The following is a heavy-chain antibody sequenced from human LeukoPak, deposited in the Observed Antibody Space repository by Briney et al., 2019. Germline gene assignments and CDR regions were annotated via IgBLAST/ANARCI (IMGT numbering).Heavy chain of an antibody. CDR2: ITRTSRTI. Sequence: PGGSLRLSCAASGFDFSIYNMNWVRQAPGKGLEWVSYITRTSRTIYYADSVIGRFTISRDNAKNSLYLQMNSLRAEDTAVYYCVVDRRQGPTVTTFSPFDYWGQGTLVTVSS. J-gene: IGHJ4*02. CDR1: GFDFSIYN. V-gene: IGHV3-48*04. CDR3: VVDRRQGPTVTTFSPFDY. D-gene: IGHD4-17*01.